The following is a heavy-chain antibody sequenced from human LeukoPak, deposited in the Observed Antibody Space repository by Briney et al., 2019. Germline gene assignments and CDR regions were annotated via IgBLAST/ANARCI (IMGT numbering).Heavy chain of an antibody. CDR3: ARGGYYYDSTSYYSLDY. D-gene: IGHD3-22*01. Sequence: SETLSLTCTVSGGSIRSYYWSWIRQPPGKGLEWIGYIYYSGSTNYNPSLKSRVTISVDTSKNQFSLKLSSVTAADTAVYYCARGGYYYDSTSYYSLDYWGQGTLVTVSS. CDR1: GGSIRSYY. CDR2: IYYSGST. V-gene: IGHV4-59*12. J-gene: IGHJ4*02.